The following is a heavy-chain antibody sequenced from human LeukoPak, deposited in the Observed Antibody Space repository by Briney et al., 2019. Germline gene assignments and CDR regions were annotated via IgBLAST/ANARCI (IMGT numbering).Heavy chain of an antibody. V-gene: IGHV3-21*01. J-gene: IGHJ6*02. CDR1: GFTFSSYS. CDR2: ISSSSSYI. CDR3: ARDHCSSTSCDTRELYYYYGMDV. D-gene: IGHD2-2*02. Sequence: GGSLRLSCAASGFTFSSYSMNWVRQAPGKGLEWVSSISSSSSYIYYADSVKGRFTISRDNAKNSLYLQMNSLRAEDTAVYYCARDHCSSTSCDTRELYYYYGMDVWGQETTVTVSS.